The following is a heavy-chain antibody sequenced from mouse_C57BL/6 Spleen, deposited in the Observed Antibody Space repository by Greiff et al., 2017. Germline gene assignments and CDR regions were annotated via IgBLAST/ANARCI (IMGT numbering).Heavy chain of an antibody. CDR3: ARGGIYYDPYYAMDD. J-gene: IGHJ4*01. Sequence: VQLQQPGAELVMPGASVKLSCKASGYTFTSYWMHWVKQRPGQGLEWIGEIDPSDSYTNYNQKFKGKSTLTVDKSSSTAYMQLSSLTSEDSAVYYCARGGIYYDPYYAMDDWGQGTSVTVSS. CDR1: GYTFTSYW. D-gene: IGHD2-4*01. V-gene: IGHV1-69*01. CDR2: IDPSDSYT.